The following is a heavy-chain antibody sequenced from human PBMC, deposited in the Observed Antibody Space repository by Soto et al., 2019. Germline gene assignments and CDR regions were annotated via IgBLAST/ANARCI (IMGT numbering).Heavy chain of an antibody. Sequence: GASVKVSCKASGGSFSSYTISWVRQAPGQGLEWMGRIIPILGIANYAQKFQGRVTITADKSTSTAYMELSSLRSEDTAVYYCARDLDSGYDTEEVNWGQGTLVTVSS. J-gene: IGHJ4*02. CDR2: IIPILGIA. CDR1: GGSFSSYT. D-gene: IGHD5-12*01. CDR3: ARDLDSGYDTEEVN. V-gene: IGHV1-69*04.